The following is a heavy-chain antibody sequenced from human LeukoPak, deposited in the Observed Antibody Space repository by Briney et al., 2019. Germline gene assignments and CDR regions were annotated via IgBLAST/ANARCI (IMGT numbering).Heavy chain of an antibody. CDR3: ARDNYGLDY. CDR2: ISYDGNNE. V-gene: IGHV3-30-3*01. J-gene: IGHJ4*02. D-gene: IGHD3-10*01. Sequence: PGRSLRLSCAASGFTFSFYAMHWVRQAPGEGLEWVAVISYDGNNEYYADSVKGRFTISRDNSWNTLYLQMNSLRAEDTAVYYCARDNYGLDYWGQGTLVTVSS. CDR1: GFTFSFYA.